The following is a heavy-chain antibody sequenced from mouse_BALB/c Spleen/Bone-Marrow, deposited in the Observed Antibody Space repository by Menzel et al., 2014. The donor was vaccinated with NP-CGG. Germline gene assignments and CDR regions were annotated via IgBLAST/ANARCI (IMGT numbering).Heavy chain of an antibody. J-gene: IGHJ3*01. CDR2: IDPANGNT. CDR1: GFNIKDTY. D-gene: IGHD1-1*01. V-gene: IGHV14-3*02. CDR3: ARDYGRTAWFAY. Sequence: VQLKDSGAELVKPGASVKLSYTASGFNIKDTYIHWVKQRPEQGLEWIGGIDPANGNTKYDPKFQGKATITADTSSNTAYLQLSSLTSEDTAVYYCARDYGRTAWFAYWGQGTLVTVSA.